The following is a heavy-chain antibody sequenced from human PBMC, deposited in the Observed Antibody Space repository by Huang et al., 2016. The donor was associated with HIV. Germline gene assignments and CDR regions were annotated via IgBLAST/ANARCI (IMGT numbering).Heavy chain of an antibody. J-gene: IGHJ2*01. D-gene: IGHD6-19*01. CDR3: ARSPQIYQTSGLAHYYFDF. V-gene: IGHV4-59*11. CDR2: IADTGRT. CDR1: GGSIRGHH. Sequence: QVQLQESGPGLVKPSETLSLSCTVSGGSIRGHHWRWIRQPPGKGLEWIATIADTGRTKYNPSLKSRVSMSLDTSKNNFSLKLTSGTAADTAVYYCARSPQIYQTSGLAHYYFDFWGRGTLVTVSS.